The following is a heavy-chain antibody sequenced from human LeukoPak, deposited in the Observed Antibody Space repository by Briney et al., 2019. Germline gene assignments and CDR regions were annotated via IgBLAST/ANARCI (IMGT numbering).Heavy chain of an antibody. CDR3: ARDYYDSSGYYGDYYYYMDV. CDR1: RYTFTGYY. Sequence: ASVKVSCKASRYTFTGYYMHWVRQAPGQGLEWMGWINPNSGGTNYAQKFQGRVTMTRDTSISTAYMELSRLRSDDTAVYYCARDYYDSSGYYGDYYYYMDVWGKGTTVTVSS. D-gene: IGHD3-22*01. V-gene: IGHV1-2*02. CDR2: INPNSGGT. J-gene: IGHJ6*03.